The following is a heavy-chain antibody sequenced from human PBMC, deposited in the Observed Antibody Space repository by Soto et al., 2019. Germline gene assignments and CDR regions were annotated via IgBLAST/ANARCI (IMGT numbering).Heavy chain of an antibody. V-gene: IGHV4-59*01. CDR2: IYSSGSA. D-gene: IGHD6-19*01. Sequence: PSETLSLTCTASGASMSTYYWNWIRQSPGKGLESIGYIYSSGSANYNPSLKGRVAISIDTSKQQISLNLTSVTAADTAVYYCASGFGGWPPDSWGPGNLVTVSS. J-gene: IGHJ5*02. CDR1: GASMSTYY. CDR3: ASGFGGWPPDS.